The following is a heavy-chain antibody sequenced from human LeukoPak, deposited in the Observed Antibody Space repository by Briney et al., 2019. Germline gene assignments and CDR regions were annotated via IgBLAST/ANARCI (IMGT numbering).Heavy chain of an antibody. Sequence: HAGGSLRLSCAASGFTFSSYAMSWVRQAPGKGLVWVSAISGSGGSTYYADSVKGRFTISRDNSKNTLYLQMNSLRAEDTAVYYCAKDWRSVAGPRYFDYWGQGTLVTVSS. D-gene: IGHD6-19*01. J-gene: IGHJ4*02. CDR1: GFTFSSYA. V-gene: IGHV3-23*01. CDR2: ISGSGGST. CDR3: AKDWRSVAGPRYFDY.